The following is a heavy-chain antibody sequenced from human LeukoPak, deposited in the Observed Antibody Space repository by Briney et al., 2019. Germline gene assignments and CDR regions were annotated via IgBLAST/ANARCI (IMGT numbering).Heavy chain of an antibody. J-gene: IGHJ4*02. Sequence: ASVKVSCKASGYTFTGYYIHWVRQAPGQGLEWMGWIKPNSGGTNYAQKLQGRVTMTTDTSTSTAYMELRSLRSDDTAVYYCARDHRFVEQWLGVWGQGTLVTVSS. CDR2: IKPNSGGT. CDR3: ARDHRFVEQWLGV. V-gene: IGHV1-2*02. CDR1: GYTFTGYY. D-gene: IGHD6-19*01.